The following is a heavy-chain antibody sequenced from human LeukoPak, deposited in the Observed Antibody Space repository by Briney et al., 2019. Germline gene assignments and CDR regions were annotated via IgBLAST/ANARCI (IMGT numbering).Heavy chain of an antibody. CDR2: ISSSSSYI. CDR1: GFTFSSYS. V-gene: IGHV3-21*01. CDR3: ARDVRGGYSYGYDY. Sequence: GGSLRLPCAASGFTFSSYSMNWVRQAPGKGLEWVSSISSSSSYIYYADSVKGRFTISRDNAKNSLYLQMNSLRAEDTAVYYCARDVRGGYSYGYDYWGQGTLVTVSS. D-gene: IGHD5-18*01. J-gene: IGHJ4*02.